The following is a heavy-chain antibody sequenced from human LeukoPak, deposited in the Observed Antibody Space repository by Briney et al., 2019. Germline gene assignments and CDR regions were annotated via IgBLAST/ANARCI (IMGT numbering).Heavy chain of an antibody. Sequence: SETLSLTCSVSGGSISSSSYYWGWIRQPPGKGLERIGSIYYSGSTYYNPSLKSRVTISVDTSKNQFSLKLSSATAADTAVYYCARSGDSSAYPFDYWGQATLVTVPS. J-gene: IGHJ4*02. V-gene: IGHV4-39*01. CDR1: GGSISSSSYY. CDR2: IYYSGST. CDR3: ARSGDSSAYPFDY. D-gene: IGHD3-22*01.